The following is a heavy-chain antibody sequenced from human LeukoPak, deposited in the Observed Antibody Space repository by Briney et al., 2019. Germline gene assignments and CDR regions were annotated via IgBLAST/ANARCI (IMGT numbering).Heavy chain of an antibody. D-gene: IGHD3-22*01. J-gene: IGHJ3*02. CDR3: ARDSMSRMIGRGTAFDI. V-gene: IGHV3-20*04. CDR2: INWNGGST. CDR1: GFTFDDYG. Sequence: GGSLRLSCAASGFTFDDYGMSWVRQAPGKGLEWVSGINWNGGSTGYADSVKGRFTISRDNAKNSLYLQMNSLRAEDTALYYCARDSMSRMIGRGTAFDIWGQGTMVTVSS.